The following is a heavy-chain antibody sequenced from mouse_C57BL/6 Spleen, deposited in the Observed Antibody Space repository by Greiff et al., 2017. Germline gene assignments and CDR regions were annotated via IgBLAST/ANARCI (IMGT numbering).Heavy chain of an antibody. D-gene: IGHD3-3*01. CDR2: IYPGDGDT. J-gene: IGHJ1*03. Sequence: VKLQESGPELVKPGASVKISCKASGYAFSSSWMNWVKQRPGKGLEWIGRIYPGDGDTNYNGKFKGKATLTADNSSSTAYMQLSSLTSEDSAVYFCARGTRYFDVWGTGTTVTVAS. CDR1: GYAFSSSW. V-gene: IGHV1-82*01. CDR3: ARGTRYFDV.